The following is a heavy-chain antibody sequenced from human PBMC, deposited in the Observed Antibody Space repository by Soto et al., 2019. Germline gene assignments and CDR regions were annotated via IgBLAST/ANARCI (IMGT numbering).Heavy chain of an antibody. J-gene: IGHJ4*02. CDR2: ISYDGSNK. CDR3: AKEYCDYQHLDY. Sequence: QVQLVESGGGVVQPGRSLRLSCAASGFTFSSYGMHWVRQAPGKGLEWVAVISYDGSNKYYADSVKGRLTISRDNSKNTLYLQMNSLRAEDTAVYYCAKEYCDYQHLDYWGQGTLVTVSS. CDR1: GFTFSSYG. V-gene: IGHV3-30*18. D-gene: IGHD4-17*01.